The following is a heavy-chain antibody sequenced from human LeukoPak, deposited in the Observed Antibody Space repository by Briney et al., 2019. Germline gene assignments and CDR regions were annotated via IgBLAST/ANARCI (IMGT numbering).Heavy chain of an antibody. CDR2: ISGSGGST. Sequence: GGSLRLSCAASGFTFSSYGMSWVRQAPGKGLEWVSAISGSGGSTYYADSVKGRFTISRDNAKNSLYLQMNSLRAEDTAVYYCAELGITMIGGVWGKGTTVPISS. CDR1: GFTFSSYG. J-gene: IGHJ6*04. V-gene: IGHV3-23*01. CDR3: AELGITMIGGV. D-gene: IGHD3-10*02.